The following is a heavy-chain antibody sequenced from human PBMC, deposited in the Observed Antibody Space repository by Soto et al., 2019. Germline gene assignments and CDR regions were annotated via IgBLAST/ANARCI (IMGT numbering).Heavy chain of an antibody. D-gene: IGHD3-3*01. Sequence: EVQLVESGGGLVQPGRSLRLSCAASGFTFDDYAMYWVRQAPGKGLEWVAGISRNSGSIGYADSVKGRFTISRDNAKNALERQMNSLRAEDAALYSCAKGSGGADYLGQGTLVTVSS. V-gene: IGHV3-9*01. CDR3: AKGSGGADY. J-gene: IGHJ4*02. CDR1: GFTFDDYA. CDR2: ISRNSGSI.